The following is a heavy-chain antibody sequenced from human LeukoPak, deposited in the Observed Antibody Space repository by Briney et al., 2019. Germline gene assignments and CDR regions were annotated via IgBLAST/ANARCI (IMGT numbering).Heavy chain of an antibody. J-gene: IGHJ4*02. Sequence: GASVKVSCKASGYTFTSYYMHWVRQAPGQGLEWMGIINPSGGSTSYAQKFQGRVTMTRDTSTSTVYMELSSLRSEDTAVYYCARVNGSRTGGNNQKMDNGGQETRVTASS. CDR2: INPSGGST. D-gene: IGHD3-22*01. CDR3: ARVNGSRTGGNNQKMDN. V-gene: IGHV1-46*01. CDR1: GYTFTSYY.